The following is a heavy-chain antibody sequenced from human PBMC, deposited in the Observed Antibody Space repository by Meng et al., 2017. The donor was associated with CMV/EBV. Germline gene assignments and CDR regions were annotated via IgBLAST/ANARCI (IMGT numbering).Heavy chain of an antibody. CDR1: GFTFSSYE. Sequence: GESLKISCAASGFTFSSYEMNWVRQAPGKGLEWVSYISSSGSTIYYADSVKGRFTISRDNAKNSLYLQMNSLKTEDTAVYYCTTAPSLLYSSSWDDAFDIWGQGTMVTVSS. D-gene: IGHD6-13*01. V-gene: IGHV3-48*03. CDR3: TTAPSLLYSSSWDDAFDI. CDR2: ISSSGSTI. J-gene: IGHJ3*02.